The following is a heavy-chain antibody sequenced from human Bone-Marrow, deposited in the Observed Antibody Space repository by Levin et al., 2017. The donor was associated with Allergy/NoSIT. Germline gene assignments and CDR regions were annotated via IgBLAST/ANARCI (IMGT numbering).Heavy chain of an antibody. J-gene: IGHJ6*02. CDR1: GFTFIDFE. CDR2: ISGSGYTI. V-gene: IGHV3-48*03. Sequence: PGGSLRLSCAASGFTFIDFEMNWVRLAPGKGLEWVSYISGSGYTIYYADSVKGRFTISRDNAKNSLYLQMNSLRAEDTAIYYCSREEVRFLDFLPNYYAMDVWGQGTTVTVSS. D-gene: IGHD3/OR15-3a*01. CDR3: SREEVRFLDFLPNYYAMDV.